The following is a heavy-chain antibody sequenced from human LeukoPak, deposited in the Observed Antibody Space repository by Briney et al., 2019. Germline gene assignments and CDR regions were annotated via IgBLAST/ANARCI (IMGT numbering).Heavy chain of an antibody. J-gene: IGHJ4*02. CDR3: AREPDSGSGSYPDY. D-gene: IGHD3-10*01. Sequence: SQTLSLTCTVSGGSISSGDYYWSWIRQPPGKGLEWLGYIYYSGSTYYNPSLKSRVTISVDTSKNQFSLKLSSVTAADTAVYYCAREPDSGSGSYPDYWGQGTLVTVSS. CDR1: GGSISSGDYY. V-gene: IGHV4-30-4*08. CDR2: IYYSGST.